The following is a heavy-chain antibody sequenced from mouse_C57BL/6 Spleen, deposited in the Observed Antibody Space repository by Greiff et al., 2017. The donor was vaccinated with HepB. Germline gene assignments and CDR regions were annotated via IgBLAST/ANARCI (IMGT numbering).Heavy chain of an antibody. V-gene: IGHV5-4*01. CDR1: GFTFSSYA. D-gene: IGHD3-2*02. CDR3: ARDGGAQATFAY. Sequence: EVQRVESGGGLVKPGGSLKLSCAASGFTFSSYAMSWVRQTPEKRLEWVATISDGGSYTYYPDNVKGRFTISRDNAKNNLYLQMSHLKSEDTAMYYCARDGGAQATFAYWGQGTLVTVSA. J-gene: IGHJ3*01. CDR2: ISDGGSYT.